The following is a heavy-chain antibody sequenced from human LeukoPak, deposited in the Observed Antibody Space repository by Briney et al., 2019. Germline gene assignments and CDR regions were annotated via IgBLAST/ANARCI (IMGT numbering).Heavy chain of an antibody. J-gene: IGHJ4*02. V-gene: IGHV3-7*04. Sequence: GSLRLSCAASGFTLSRYWMSWVRQAPGKGPEWVANIKHDGSEKYYVDSVKGRFTISRDNAKNSLYLQMNSLRGEDTAVYYCARDRDYYNYFEYWGQGTLVTVSS. CDR3: ARDRDYYNYFEY. CDR1: GFTLSRYW. CDR2: IKHDGSEK. D-gene: IGHD3-10*01.